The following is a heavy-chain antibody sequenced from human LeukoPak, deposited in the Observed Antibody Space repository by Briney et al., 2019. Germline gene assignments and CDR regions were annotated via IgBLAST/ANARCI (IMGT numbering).Heavy chain of an antibody. CDR1: GFTFSSYS. CDR3: ATARVITMVRGVIEDY. V-gene: IGHV3-21*01. Sequence: GGSLRLSCAASGFTFSSYSMNWVRQAPGKGLEWVSSISSSSSYIYYADSVKGRFTISRDNAKNSLYLQMNSLRAEDTAVCYCATARVITMVRGVIEDYWGQGTLVTVSS. J-gene: IGHJ4*02. D-gene: IGHD3-10*01. CDR2: ISSSSSYI.